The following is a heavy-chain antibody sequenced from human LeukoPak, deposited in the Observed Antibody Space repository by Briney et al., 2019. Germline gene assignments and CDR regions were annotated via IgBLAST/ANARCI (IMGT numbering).Heavy chain of an antibody. CDR2: IRSKVYGGTT. D-gene: IGHD4-23*01. J-gene: IGHJ4*02. CDR1: GFTFGDYV. V-gene: IGHV3-49*04. CDR3: TRDYGGFDY. Sequence: GRSLRLSCRSSGFTFGDYVMTWVRQAPGKGLEWVGFIRSKVYGGTTEYAASVKGRFIISRDDSKSIAYLQMNSLETEDTAVYYCTRDYGGFDYWGRGTLVTVSS.